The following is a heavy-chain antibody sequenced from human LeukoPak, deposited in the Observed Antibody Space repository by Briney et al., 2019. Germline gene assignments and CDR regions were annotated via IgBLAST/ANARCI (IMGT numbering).Heavy chain of an antibody. CDR2: LNPNSGGR. D-gene: IGHD3-22*01. J-gene: IGHJ4*02. Sequence: ASVKVSCKASGYSFSGYYMHWVRQAPGQGLEWMGWLNPNSGGRNYAQKFQGRVTMTRDTSISTAYMELSRLRSDDTAVYYCAGVDSSGYLDYWGQGTLVTVSS. CDR3: AGVDSSGYLDY. CDR1: GYSFSGYY. V-gene: IGHV1-2*02.